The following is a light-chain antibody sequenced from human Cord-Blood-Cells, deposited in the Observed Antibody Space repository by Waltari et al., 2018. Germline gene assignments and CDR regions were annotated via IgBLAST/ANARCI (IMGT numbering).Light chain of an antibody. CDR3: QQRSNGSRA. CDR1: QSVSRY. J-gene: IGKJ2*01. V-gene: IGKV3-11*01. Sequence: EIVLTQSPATLSFSPGERATLSCRASQSVSRYLAWYQQKPGQAPRLLIYDESNRATGIPARFSDRGSGTNFTLTNSSLEPEDFAFYDCQQRSNGSRAFGQGTNLEIK. CDR2: DES.